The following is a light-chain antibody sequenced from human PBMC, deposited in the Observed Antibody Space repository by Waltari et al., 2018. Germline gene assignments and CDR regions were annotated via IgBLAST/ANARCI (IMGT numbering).Light chain of an antibody. J-gene: IGLJ7*01. CDR2: EDR. CDR3: GTWDSSLSGAV. Sequence: QSVLTQPPSVSAAPGQRVTISCSGGSSNIGNNYVSWYRQFPGTAPQLPTNEDRGGPSGMPGGFPGSNSGTSAARAITGLQAGDEADYCCGTWDSSLSGAVFGGGTHLTVL. CDR1: SSNIGNNY. V-gene: IGLV1-51*02.